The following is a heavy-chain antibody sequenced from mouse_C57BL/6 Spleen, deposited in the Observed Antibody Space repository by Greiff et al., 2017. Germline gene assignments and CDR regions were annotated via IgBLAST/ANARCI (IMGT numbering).Heavy chain of an antibody. CDR1: GFNIKNTY. D-gene: IGHD4-1*01. CDR3: APNWDEDYAMDY. CDR2: IDPANGNT. J-gene: IGHJ4*01. Sequence: EVQRVESVAELVRPGASVKLSCTASGFNIKNTYMHWVKQRPEQGLEWIGRIDPANGNTTYAPKFQGKATITADTSSNTAYLRLSSLTSEDTAIYYCAPNWDEDYAMDYWGQGTSVTVSS. V-gene: IGHV14-3*01.